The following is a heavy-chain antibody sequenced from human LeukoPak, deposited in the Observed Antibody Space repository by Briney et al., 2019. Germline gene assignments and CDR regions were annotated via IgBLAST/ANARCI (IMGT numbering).Heavy chain of an antibody. CDR2: ISSSSSYI. CDR3: ARVPLWFGDDGGN. Sequence: GGSPRLSCAASGFTFSSYSMNWVRQAPGKGLEWVSSISSSSSYIYYADPVKGRFTISRDNAKNSLYLQMNSLRAEDTAVYYCARVPLWFGDDGGNWGQGTLVTVSS. D-gene: IGHD3-10*01. V-gene: IGHV3-21*01. CDR1: GFTFSSYS. J-gene: IGHJ4*02.